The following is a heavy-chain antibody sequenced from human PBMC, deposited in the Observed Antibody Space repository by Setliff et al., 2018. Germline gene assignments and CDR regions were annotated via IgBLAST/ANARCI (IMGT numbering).Heavy chain of an antibody. CDR1: GFSVSTFS. V-gene: IGHV3-30*03. CDR2: ISYDGFKI. Sequence: LRLSCAASGFSVSTFSMHWVRQAPGRGLEWVTFISYDGFKIYYAESVKGRFTISRDISTNTLFLEIDSLRSGDTGLYYCAREGSIGWSQYFHHWGKGTTVTVSS. CDR3: AREGSIGWSQYFHH. D-gene: IGHD6-19*01. J-gene: IGHJ6*04.